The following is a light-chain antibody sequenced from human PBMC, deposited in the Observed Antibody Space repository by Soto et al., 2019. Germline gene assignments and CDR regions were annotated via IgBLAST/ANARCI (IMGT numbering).Light chain of an antibody. CDR1: SSNIGSNT. V-gene: IGLV1-44*01. CDR3: AAWDDSLNGFV. CDR2: SDD. Sequence: QAVVTQPPSASGTPGQRVTISCSGSSSNIGSNTIHWYQQLPGTAPKLLIHSDDKLPSGVPDRFSGSKSGTSGSLAISGLQSGDEADYYCAAWDDSLNGFVFGAGTKLTVL. J-gene: IGLJ1*01.